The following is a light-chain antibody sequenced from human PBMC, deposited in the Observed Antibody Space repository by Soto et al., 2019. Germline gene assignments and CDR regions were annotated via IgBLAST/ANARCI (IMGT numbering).Light chain of an antibody. CDR1: KLGDKY. Sequence: SYELTQPPSVSVSPGQTATITCSGDKLGDKYACWYQQKPGQSPVLVIYQDTKRPSGIPERFSGSNSGNTATLTISGTQGTDEADYYCQAWDSITGVIGTGTQLTVL. CDR2: QDT. V-gene: IGLV3-1*01. J-gene: IGLJ1*01. CDR3: QAWDSITGV.